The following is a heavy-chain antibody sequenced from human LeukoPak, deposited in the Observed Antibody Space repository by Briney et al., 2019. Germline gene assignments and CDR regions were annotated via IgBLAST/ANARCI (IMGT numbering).Heavy chain of an antibody. CDR1: GFSFRNYG. V-gene: IGHV3-30*02. CDR2: IRSDSSYK. J-gene: IGHJ4*02. D-gene: IGHD3-10*01. CDR3: ARDRGVSGNYYDY. Sequence: GGSLRLSCVASGFSFRNYGTHWVRQAPGKGLEWVTFIRSDSSYKYYADSVKGRFTTSRDNSKSTLDLQMNSLRPEDTALYYCARDRGVSGNYYDYWGQGTLVTVSS.